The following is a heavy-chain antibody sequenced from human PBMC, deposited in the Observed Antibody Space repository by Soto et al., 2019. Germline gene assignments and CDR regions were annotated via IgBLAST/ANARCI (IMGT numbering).Heavy chain of an antibody. V-gene: IGHV4-30-2*01. CDR3: ARGPRQGGQIYYFDY. Sequence: SETLSLACAVSGGSISSGGYSWSWIRQPPGKGLEWIGYIYHSGSTYYNPSLKSRVTISVDRSKNQVYLKLNSVTAADTAVYYCARGPRQGGQIYYFDYWGHGTLVTVSS. CDR1: GGSISSGGYS. D-gene: IGHD2-15*01. J-gene: IGHJ4*01. CDR2: IYHSGST.